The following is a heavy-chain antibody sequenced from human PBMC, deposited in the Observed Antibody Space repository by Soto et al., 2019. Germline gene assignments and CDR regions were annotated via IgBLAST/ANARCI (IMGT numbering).Heavy chain of an antibody. J-gene: IGHJ4*02. Sequence: GESLKISCAASGFTFSSYWMSWVRQAPGKGLEWVANIKQDGSEQYYVDSVKGRFTISRDNAKNSMYLQMNSLRAEETAVYYCAREADQQLADFDYWGQGTLVTVSS. CDR1: GFTFSSYW. V-gene: IGHV3-7*01. CDR2: IKQDGSEQ. CDR3: AREADQQLADFDY. D-gene: IGHD6-13*01.